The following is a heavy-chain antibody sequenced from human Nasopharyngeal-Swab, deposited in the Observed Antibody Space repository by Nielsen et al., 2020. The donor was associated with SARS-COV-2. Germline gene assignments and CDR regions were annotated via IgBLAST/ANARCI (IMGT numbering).Heavy chain of an antibody. J-gene: IGHJ4*02. D-gene: IGHD3-3*01. CDR2: IYYSGST. CDR3: ARAGAEMIFGVVITFDY. V-gene: IGHV4-61*01. CDR1: GGSVSSGSYH. Sequence: SETLSLTCTVSGGSVSSGSYHWSWIRQPPGKGLEWIGYIYYSGSTNYNPSLKSRVTISVDTSKNQFSLKLSSVTAADTAVYYCARAGAEMIFGVVITFDYWGQGTLVTVSS.